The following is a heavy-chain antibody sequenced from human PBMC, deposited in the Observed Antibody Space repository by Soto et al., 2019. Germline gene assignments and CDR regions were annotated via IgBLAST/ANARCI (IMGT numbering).Heavy chain of an antibody. CDR1: GGSFSGYY. CDR2: INHSGST. V-gene: IGHV4-34*01. J-gene: IGHJ6*02. D-gene: IGHD6-25*01. Sequence: PSETLSLTCAVYGGSFSGYYWSWIRPPPGKGMEWIGEINHSGSTNYNPSLKSRVTISVDTSKNQFSLKLSSVTAADTAVYYCARGEVVRGGASIAARHYYSYSGMDVWGQGTTVTVSS. CDR3: ARGEVVRGGASIAARHYYSYSGMDV.